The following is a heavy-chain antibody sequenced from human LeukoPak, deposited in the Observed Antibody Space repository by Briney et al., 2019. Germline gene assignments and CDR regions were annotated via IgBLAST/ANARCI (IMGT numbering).Heavy chain of an antibody. D-gene: IGHD3-3*01. J-gene: IGHJ6*02. CDR3: ARDRGGSWSGYYSFYYGMDV. CDR2: IYYSGST. CDR1: GGSIRSGDYY. Sequence: PSQTLSLTCSVSGGSIRSGDYYWSWIRQPPGKGLEWIGYIYYSGSTNYNPSLKSRVTISVDTSKNQFSLKLSSVTAADTAVYYCARDRGGSWSGYYSFYYGMDVWGQGTTVTVSS. V-gene: IGHV4-61*08.